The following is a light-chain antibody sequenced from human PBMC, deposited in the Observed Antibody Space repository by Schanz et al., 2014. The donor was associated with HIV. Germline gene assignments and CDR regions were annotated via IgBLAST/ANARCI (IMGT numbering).Light chain of an antibody. J-gene: IGLJ3*02. CDR3: QTWGTGIRV. CDR2: VNSDGSH. V-gene: IGLV4-69*01. CDR1: SGHSAYS. Sequence: QPVLTQSPSASASLGASVKLTCTLSSGHSAYSIAWHQQQPDKGPRYLMKVNSDGSHNKGDGIPDRFSGSSSGAERYLTISSLQSEDEADYYCQTWGTGIRVFGGGTKLTVL.